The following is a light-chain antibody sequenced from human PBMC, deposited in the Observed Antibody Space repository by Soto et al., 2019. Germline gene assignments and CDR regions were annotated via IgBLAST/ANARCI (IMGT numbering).Light chain of an antibody. V-gene: IGLV2-8*01. CDR1: SSDIGVYNY. CDR2: EVS. J-gene: IGLJ1*01. Sequence: QSALTQPPSASGSPGQSVTVSCTGTSSDIGVYNYVSWYQHHPGKAPKLMIYEVSKRPSGVPDRFSGSKSGNTASLTVSGLQAEDEADYYCSSYGGSNNFVFGTRTKLTVL. CDR3: SSYGGSNNFV.